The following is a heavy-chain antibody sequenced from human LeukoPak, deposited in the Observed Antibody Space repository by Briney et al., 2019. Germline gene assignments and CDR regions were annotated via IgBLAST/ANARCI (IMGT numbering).Heavy chain of an antibody. CDR2: ISGSGGST. V-gene: IGHV3-23*01. CDR1: GFTFSSYA. Sequence: GGSLRLSCAASGFTFSSYAMSWVRQAPGKGLEWVSAISGSGGSTYYADSVKGRFTISRDNAKNSLYLQMNSLRAEDTAVYYCARDRPPYYFDYWGQGTLVTVSS. J-gene: IGHJ4*02. CDR3: ARDRPPYYFDY.